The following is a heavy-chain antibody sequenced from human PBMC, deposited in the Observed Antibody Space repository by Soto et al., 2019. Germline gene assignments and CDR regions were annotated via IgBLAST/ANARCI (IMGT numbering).Heavy chain of an antibody. J-gene: IGHJ4*02. D-gene: IGHD4-17*01. V-gene: IGHV3-23*01. CDR2: ISDSGGST. CDR1: GITFSSYA. Sequence: GGSLRLSCAASGITFSSYAMSWVRQAPGKGLEWVSGISDSGGSTYYADSVKGRFTISRDSSKNTLYLQMNSLRAEDTAVYYCAKADYGDYGFDYWGQGTLVTVSS. CDR3: AKADYGDYGFDY.